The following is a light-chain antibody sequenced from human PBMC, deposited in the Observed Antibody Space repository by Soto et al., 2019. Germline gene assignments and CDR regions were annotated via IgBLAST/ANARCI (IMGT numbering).Light chain of an antibody. CDR3: QQYNNCPPIT. CDR1: ESVRSY. Sequence: EVVMTQSPATLSVSPGERATLSCRASESVRSYLAWYQQKPGQAPRLLIYGASTRATGIPARFSGSGSGTEFTLTISSLQSEDFAIYYCQQYNNCPPITFGQGTRLEMK. CDR2: GAS. J-gene: IGKJ5*01. V-gene: IGKV3-15*01.